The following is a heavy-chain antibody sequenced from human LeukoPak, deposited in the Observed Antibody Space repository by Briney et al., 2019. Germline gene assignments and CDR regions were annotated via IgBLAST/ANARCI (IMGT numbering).Heavy chain of an antibody. CDR3: ARLSDSSGYGAFDI. CDR2: IYSGGNT. J-gene: IGHJ3*02. Sequence: GGSLRLSCAASGFSVSDTYMGWVRQAPGKGLEWVSVIYSGGNTYYPDSVKGRSTISRDNSKNTLLLEMNSQRAEDTAVYYCARLSDSSGYGAFDIWGQGTMVTVSS. CDR1: GFSVSDTY. V-gene: IGHV3-66*01. D-gene: IGHD3-22*01.